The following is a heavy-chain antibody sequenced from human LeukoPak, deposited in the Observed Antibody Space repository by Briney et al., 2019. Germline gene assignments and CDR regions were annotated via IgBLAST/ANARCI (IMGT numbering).Heavy chain of an antibody. CDR1: GFTFSSYS. J-gene: IGHJ3*02. CDR3: ARDLEGYTLDAFDI. V-gene: IGHV3-21*01. D-gene: IGHD5-18*01. CDR2: ISSSSSYI. Sequence: GGSLRLSCAASGFTFSSYSMNWVRQAPGKGLEWVSSISSSSSYIYYADSVKGRFTISRDNAKNSLYLQMNSLRAEDTAVYYCARDLEGYTLDAFDIWGQGTMVTVSS.